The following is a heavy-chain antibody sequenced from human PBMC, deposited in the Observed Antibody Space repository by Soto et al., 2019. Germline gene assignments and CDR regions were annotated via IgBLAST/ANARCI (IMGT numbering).Heavy chain of an antibody. V-gene: IGHV3-15*07. J-gene: IGHJ4*02. Sequence: GGSLRLSCAASGFSFSNAWMNWVRQAPGKGLEWVGRIKSKTDGGRPDYAAPVKGRFTISRDDSKNTLYLQMNSLKTEDTAVYYCTTLEPLDDRGQGTQVTVSS. CDR2: IKSKTDGGRP. CDR3: TTLEPLDD. CDR1: GFSFSNAW.